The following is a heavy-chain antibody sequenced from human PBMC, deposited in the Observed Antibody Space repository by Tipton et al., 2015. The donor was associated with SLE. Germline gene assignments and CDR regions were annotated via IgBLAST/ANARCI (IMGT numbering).Heavy chain of an antibody. CDR2: VYYTGNT. CDR1: GGSISSSSYY. Sequence: TLSLTCTVSGGSISSSSYYWGWIRQPPGKGLEWVGTVYYTGNTFYNPSLKSRVTISVDTPKNQFSLNLSSVTAADTAVYYCARDEYRYDTTGYHLLGHFDFWGQGTLVTVSS. V-gene: IGHV4-39*07. J-gene: IGHJ4*02. D-gene: IGHD3-22*01. CDR3: ARDEYRYDTTGYHLLGHFDF.